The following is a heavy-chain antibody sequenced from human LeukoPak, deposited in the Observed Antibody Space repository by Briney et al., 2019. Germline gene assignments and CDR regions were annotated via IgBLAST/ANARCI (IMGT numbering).Heavy chain of an antibody. CDR1: GFTFSSYA. CDR2: ISGSGGST. V-gene: IGHV3-23*01. Sequence: GGSLRLSCAASGFTFSSYAMSWVRQAPGKGLEWVSAISGSGGSTYYADSVEGRFTISRDNSKNTLYLQMNSLRAEDTAVYYCAKFLHDYGDYLGYWGQGTLVTVSS. D-gene: IGHD4-17*01. CDR3: AKFLHDYGDYLGY. J-gene: IGHJ4*02.